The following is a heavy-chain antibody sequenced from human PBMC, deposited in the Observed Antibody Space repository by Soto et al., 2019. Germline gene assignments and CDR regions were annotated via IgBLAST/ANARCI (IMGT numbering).Heavy chain of an antibody. CDR1: EFTFSNYA. J-gene: IGHJ6*04. Sequence: GWSLRLSCAASEFTFSNYAMTWVRQAPGKGLEWVSSISGSGSITYYAESVKGRFAISRDNSKNTLFLQMNSLRAEDTAIYYCARDSSDYIRDYYDFGMEVWGKGTKVTVSS. CDR3: ARDSSDYIRDYYDFGMEV. D-gene: IGHD3-16*01. CDR2: ISGSGSIT. V-gene: IGHV3-23*01.